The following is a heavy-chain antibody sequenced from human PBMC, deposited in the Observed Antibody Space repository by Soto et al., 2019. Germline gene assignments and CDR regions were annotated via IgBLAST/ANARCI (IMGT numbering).Heavy chain of an antibody. V-gene: IGHV3-30-3*01. J-gene: IGHJ4*02. Sequence: QVQLVESGGGVVQPGRFLRLSCAASGFTFSSYAMHWVRQAPGKGLEWVAVISYDGSNKYYADSVKGRFTISRDNSKNTLYLQMNSLRAEDTAVYYCARRGYYDSSGYLDYWGQGTLVTVSS. D-gene: IGHD3-22*01. CDR3: ARRGYYDSSGYLDY. CDR1: GFTFSSYA. CDR2: ISYDGSNK.